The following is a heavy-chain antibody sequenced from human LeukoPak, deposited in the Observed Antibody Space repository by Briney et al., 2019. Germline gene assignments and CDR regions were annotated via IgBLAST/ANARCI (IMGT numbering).Heavy chain of an antibody. Sequence: PGGSLRLSCAASGFTFSSYWMSWVRQAPGKGLEWVANIKQDGSEKYYVDSVKGRFTISRDNAKNSLYLQMNSLRAEDTAVYYCARVGSGSYYNRANWFDPWGQGTLVTVSS. CDR3: ARVGSGSYYNRANWFDP. D-gene: IGHD3-10*01. CDR1: GFTFSSYW. V-gene: IGHV3-7*01. CDR2: IKQDGSEK. J-gene: IGHJ5*02.